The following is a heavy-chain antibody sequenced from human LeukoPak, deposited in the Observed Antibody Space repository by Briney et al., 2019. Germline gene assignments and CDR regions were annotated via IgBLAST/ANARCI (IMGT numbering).Heavy chain of an antibody. Sequence: ASVKVSCKASGYTFTSYGISWVRQAPGQGLEWMGWISAYNGNTNYAQKLQGRVTMTRDMSTSTVYMELSSLRSEDTALYYCARDVPYCGGNCHDAFDIWGQGTKVTVSS. V-gene: IGHV1-18*01. CDR3: ARDVPYCGGNCHDAFDI. J-gene: IGHJ3*02. D-gene: IGHD2-21*02. CDR2: ISAYNGNT. CDR1: GYTFTSYG.